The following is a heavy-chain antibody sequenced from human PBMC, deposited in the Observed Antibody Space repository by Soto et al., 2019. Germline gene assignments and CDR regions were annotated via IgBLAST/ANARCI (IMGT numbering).Heavy chain of an antibody. D-gene: IGHD6-13*01. CDR2: IIPILGIA. V-gene: IGHV1-69*04. CDR1: GGTFSSYT. Sequence: SVKVSCKASGGTFSSYTISWVRQAPGQGLEWMGRIIPILGIANYAQKFQGRVTITADKSTSTACMELSSLRSEDTAVYYCARDVTAAAGRWFDPWGQGTLVTVSS. CDR3: ARDVTAAAGRWFDP. J-gene: IGHJ5*02.